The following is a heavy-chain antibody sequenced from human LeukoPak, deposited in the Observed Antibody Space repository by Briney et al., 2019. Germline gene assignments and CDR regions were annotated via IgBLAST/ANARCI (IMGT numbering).Heavy chain of an antibody. CDR1: GFTFGSYA. CDR3: AKGGPGTSTPY. CDR2: ISDSGRTT. V-gene: IGHV3-23*01. Sequence: GGSLRLSCAASGFTFGSYAMSWVRQAPGKGLEWVSSISDSGRTTYYADSVRGRFTISRDNSKNTLYLQMNSLRAEDTAMYYCAKGGPGTSTPYWGQGTLVTVSS. J-gene: IGHJ4*02. D-gene: IGHD1-1*01.